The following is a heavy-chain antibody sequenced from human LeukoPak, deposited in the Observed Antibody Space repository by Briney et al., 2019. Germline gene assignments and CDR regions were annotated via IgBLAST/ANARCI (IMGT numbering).Heavy chain of an antibody. Sequence: SETLSLTCAVYGGSFSGYYWSWIRQPPGKGLEWIGEINHSGSTDYNPSLKSRVTISVDTSKNQFSLKLSSVTAADTAVYYCARGRAAGYYYYYYMDVWGKGTTVTVSS. CDR2: INHSGST. V-gene: IGHV4-34*01. CDR3: ARGRAAGYYYYYYMDV. D-gene: IGHD6-13*01. J-gene: IGHJ6*03. CDR1: GGSFSGYY.